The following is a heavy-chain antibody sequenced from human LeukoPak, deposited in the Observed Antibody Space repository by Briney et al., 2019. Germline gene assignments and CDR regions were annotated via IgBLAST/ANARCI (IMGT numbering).Heavy chain of an antibody. Sequence: PGRSLRLSCAGSGSTFGGYGMHWFRQTPGKGLEWVAVIAYDGSRAFYADPVKGRFTISRDNSKNTMSVQMDDLRAEDTAVYYCTRYNNDHFDYWGQGTLVTVSS. J-gene: IGHJ4*02. CDR2: IAYDGSRA. D-gene: IGHD1-14*01. V-gene: IGHV3-33*01. CDR1: GSTFGGYG. CDR3: TRYNNDHFDY.